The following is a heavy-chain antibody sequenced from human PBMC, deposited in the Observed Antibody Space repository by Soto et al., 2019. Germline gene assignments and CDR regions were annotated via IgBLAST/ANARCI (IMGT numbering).Heavy chain of an antibody. Sequence: SETQSLTCAVSGGSISSGGYSWGWIRQPPGKGLEWIGYIYHSGSTYYNPSLKSRVTISVDRSKNQFSLKLSSVTAADTAVYYCARVPDVWGQGTTVTVSS. CDR2: IYHSGST. V-gene: IGHV4-30-2*01. J-gene: IGHJ6*02. CDR3: ARVPDV. CDR1: GGSISSGGYS.